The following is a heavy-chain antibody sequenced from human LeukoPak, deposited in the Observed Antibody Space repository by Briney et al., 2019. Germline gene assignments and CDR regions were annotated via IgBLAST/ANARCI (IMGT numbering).Heavy chain of an antibody. CDR3: ARRRHNFDFYDV. CDR2: TFYTGRT. J-gene: IGHJ3*01. V-gene: IGHV4-39*01. Sequence: SETLSLTCTVSGNSIISNIYWWDWVRLPPGKGLEWIGATFYTGRTFYSPSLKSRVTISVDTSKNQFSLDLSSATAADTAVYYCARRRHNFDFYDVWGQGTRVTVSS. CDR1: GNSIISNIYW. D-gene: IGHD3/OR15-3a*01.